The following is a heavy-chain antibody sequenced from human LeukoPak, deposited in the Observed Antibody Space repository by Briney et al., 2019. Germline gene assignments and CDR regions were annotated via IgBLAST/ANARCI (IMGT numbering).Heavy chain of an antibody. CDR1: GFTFSSYS. CDR2: ISSSSIYI. CDR3: AKSGNRPYYYYYMDV. V-gene: IGHV3-21*04. Sequence: GGSLRLSCAASGFTFSSYSMSWVRQAPGKGLEWVSSISSSSIYIYYADSMKGRFTISRDNSKNTLYLQMNSLRAEDTAVYYCAKSGNRPYYYYYMDVWGKGTTVTVSS. D-gene: IGHD4-23*01. J-gene: IGHJ6*03.